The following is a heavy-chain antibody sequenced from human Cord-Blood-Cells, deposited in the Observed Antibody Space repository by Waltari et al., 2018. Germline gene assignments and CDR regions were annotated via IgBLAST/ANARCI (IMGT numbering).Heavy chain of an antibody. D-gene: IGHD6-13*01. J-gene: IGHJ5*02. CDR2: INAGNGNT. CDR3: AREWESLGIAAAGNWFDP. Sequence: QVQLVQSGAEVKKPGASVKVSCKASGYTFTSYAMHWVRQAPGQRLEWMGWINAGNGNTKYSQKFQGRVTITRDTSASTAYMELSSLRSEDTAVYYCAREWESLGIAAAGNWFDPWGQGTLVTVSS. CDR1: GYTFTSYA. V-gene: IGHV1-3*01.